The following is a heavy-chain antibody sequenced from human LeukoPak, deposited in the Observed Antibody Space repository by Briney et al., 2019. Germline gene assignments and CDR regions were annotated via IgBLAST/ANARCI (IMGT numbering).Heavy chain of an antibody. CDR1: GYTFTSYG. V-gene: IGHV1-18*01. CDR3: ARVLVKTRGNYFHDDY. CDR2: ISAYDEKR. Sequence: ASVKVSCKASGYTFTSYGISWARQAPGQGLEWMGWISAYDEKRNSVQRFQDRITMTTDTSTSTSYLELRNLRSDDTAVYYCARVLVKTRGNYFHDDYWGQGTLVTVSS. J-gene: IGHJ4*02. D-gene: IGHD2/OR15-2a*01.